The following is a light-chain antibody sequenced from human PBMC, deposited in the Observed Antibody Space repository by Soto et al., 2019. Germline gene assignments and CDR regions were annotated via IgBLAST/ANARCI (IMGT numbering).Light chain of an antibody. V-gene: IGLV1-40*01. J-gene: IGLJ1*01. CDR2: GNS. CDR3: QSYESSLSGFYV. Sequence: QSVLTQPPSVSGAPGQRVTISCTGSSSNIGAGYDVHWYQQLPGTAPKLLIYGNSNRPSGVPDRFSGSKSGTSASLAITGLQAEDEAEYYCQSYESSLSGFYVFGTGTKLTVL. CDR1: SSNIGAGYD.